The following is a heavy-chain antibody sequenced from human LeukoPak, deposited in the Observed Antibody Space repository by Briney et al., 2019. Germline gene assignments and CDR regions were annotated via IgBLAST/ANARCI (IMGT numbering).Heavy chain of an antibody. CDR3: ARGGPYCSSTSCYSTTDGFDY. Sequence: PSGGSLRLSCAASGFTFSSSAMSWVRQAPGKGLEWVAAISDTGRLSYCADSVNGRFTISRDNSKNTLSLQMNSLRAVDTAVYYCARGGPYCSSTSCYSTTDGFDYWGQGTLVTVSS. D-gene: IGHD2-2*01. V-gene: IGHV3-23*01. CDR1: GFTFSSSA. J-gene: IGHJ4*02. CDR2: ISDTGRLS.